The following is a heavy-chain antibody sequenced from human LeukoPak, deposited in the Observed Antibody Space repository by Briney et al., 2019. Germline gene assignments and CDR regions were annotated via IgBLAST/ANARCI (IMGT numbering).Heavy chain of an antibody. CDR1: GFTFSSYA. CDR3: AKGYDYGFDY. V-gene: IGHV3-30-3*01. D-gene: IGHD4-17*01. Sequence: GGSLRLSCAASGFTFSSYAMHWVRQAPGKGLEWVAVISYDGSNKYYADSVKGRFTISRDNSKNTLYLQMNSLRAEDTAVYYCAKGYDYGFDYWGQGTLVTVSS. CDR2: ISYDGSNK. J-gene: IGHJ4*02.